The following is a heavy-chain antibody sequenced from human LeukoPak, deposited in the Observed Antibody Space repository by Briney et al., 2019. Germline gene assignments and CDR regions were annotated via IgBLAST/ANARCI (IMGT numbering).Heavy chain of an antibody. CDR2: IRSKAYSGTT. V-gene: IGHV3-49*04. J-gene: IGHJ6*03. CDR1: GFTFGDYA. D-gene: IGHD2-15*01. CDR3: TRHVVVAAKDYYYYMDV. Sequence: GGSLRLSCTASGFTFGDYAMSWVRQAPGKGLEWVGFIRSKAYSGTTEYAASVKGRFTISRDDSKSIAYLQMNSLKTEDTAVYYCTRHVVVAAKDYYYYMDVWGKGTTVTISS.